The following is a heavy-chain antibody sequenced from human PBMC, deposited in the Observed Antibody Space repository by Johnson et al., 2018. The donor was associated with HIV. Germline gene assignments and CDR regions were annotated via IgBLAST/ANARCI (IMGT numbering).Heavy chain of an antibody. CDR3: ARDLHYDSSGYFPLDI. Sequence: QVQLVESGGGVVQPGRSLRLSCAASGFTFSSYGMHWVRQAPGKGLEWVAVIWYDGSNKYYADSVKGRFTISRDNAKNSLYLQMNSLRAEDTAVYYCARDLHYDSSGYFPLDIWGQGTMVTVSS. D-gene: IGHD3-22*01. V-gene: IGHV3-33*01. CDR1: GFTFSSYG. J-gene: IGHJ3*02. CDR2: IWYDGSNK.